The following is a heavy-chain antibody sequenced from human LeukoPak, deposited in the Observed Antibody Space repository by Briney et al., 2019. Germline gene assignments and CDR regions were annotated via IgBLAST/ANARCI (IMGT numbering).Heavy chain of an antibody. J-gene: IGHJ3*02. CDR1: GXSINSYY. V-gene: IGHV4-4*07. CDR2: IHTSGST. CDR3: ATAAPRSGSFTDAFDI. D-gene: IGHD5-12*01. Sequence: SETLSLTCIVSGXSINSYYWSWSWIRQSAGKGLDWIGLIHTSGSTKYNPSLQSRITMSVDTSKNQFSLKLSSVTAADTAVYFCATAAPRSGSFTDAFDIWGQGTMVTVSS.